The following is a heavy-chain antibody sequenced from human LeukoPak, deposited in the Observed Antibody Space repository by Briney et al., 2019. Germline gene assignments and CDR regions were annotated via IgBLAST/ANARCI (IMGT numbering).Heavy chain of an antibody. D-gene: IGHD6-6*01. CDR3: ARDPYSGWQLDEFHYYGMDV. CDR2: INPSGGST. J-gene: IGHJ6*02. Sequence: ASVKVSCKASGYTFTSYFMHWVRQAPGQGPEWMGLINPSGGSTSYARKFQGRVTMTRDMSTNTVYMDLSSLRSDDTAVYYCARDPYSGWQLDEFHYYGMDVWGQGTTVIVSS. V-gene: IGHV1-46*01. CDR1: GYTFTSYF.